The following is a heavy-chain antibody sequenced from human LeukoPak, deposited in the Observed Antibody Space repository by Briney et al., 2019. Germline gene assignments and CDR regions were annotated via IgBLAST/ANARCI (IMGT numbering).Heavy chain of an antibody. CDR3: ATYSSVKYYFDY. V-gene: IGHV1-46*01. J-gene: IGHJ4*02. Sequence: ASVKVSCKASGYTFTSYYMHWVRQAPGQGLEWMGIINPSGGSTSYAQKFQGRVTMTRDTSTSTVYMELSSLRSEDTAVYYCATYSSVKYYFDYWAREPWSPSPQ. D-gene: IGHD6-19*01. CDR1: GYTFTSYY. CDR2: INPSGGST.